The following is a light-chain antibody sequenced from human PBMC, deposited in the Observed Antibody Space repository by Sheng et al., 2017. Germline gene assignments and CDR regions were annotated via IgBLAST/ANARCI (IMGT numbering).Light chain of an antibody. V-gene: IGKV1-5*03. CDR1: QSIGSW. J-gene: IGKJ1*01. CDR3: QQYNSWWT. Sequence: DIQMTQSPSTLSASVGDRVTITCRASQSIGSWLAWYQQKPGKAPKLLIYKASSLESGVPSRFSGSGSGTEFTLTISSLQPDDIATYYCQQYNSWWTFGQGTKVEIK. CDR2: KAS.